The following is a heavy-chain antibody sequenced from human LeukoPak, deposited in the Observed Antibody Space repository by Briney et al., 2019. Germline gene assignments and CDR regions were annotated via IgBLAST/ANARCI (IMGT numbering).Heavy chain of an antibody. D-gene: IGHD3-22*01. V-gene: IGHV3-23*01. CDR1: GFSFPYG. Sequence: GGSLRLSCEASGFSFPYGMSWVRQAPGKGLEWVSAISGSGGSTYYADSVKGRFTISRDSSKNTLFLHMNSLRAEDTAIYYCAKEPSPYYYHSSGYYGYFDYWGQGTLVTVSS. J-gene: IGHJ4*02. CDR2: ISGSGGST. CDR3: AKEPSPYYYHSSGYYGYFDY.